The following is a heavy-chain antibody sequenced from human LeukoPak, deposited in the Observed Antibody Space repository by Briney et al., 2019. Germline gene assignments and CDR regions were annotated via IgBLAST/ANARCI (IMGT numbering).Heavy chain of an antibody. CDR2: ISYDGSDK. CDR3: ARGPGVATIMTFDY. V-gene: IGHV3-30*01. CDR1: GFTFSNYA. J-gene: IGHJ4*02. Sequence: GGSLRLSCAASGFTFSNYAMHWVRQASGKGLEWVALISYDGSDKYYADSLKGRFTISRDNSKNTLYLEMNSLRTEDTAVYYCARGPGVATIMTFDYWGQGTLVTVSS. D-gene: IGHD5-24*01.